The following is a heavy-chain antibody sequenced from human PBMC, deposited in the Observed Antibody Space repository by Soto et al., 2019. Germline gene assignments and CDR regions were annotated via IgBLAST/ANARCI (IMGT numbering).Heavy chain of an antibody. CDR3: AKDPNYYGSGSYDY. V-gene: IGHV3-23*01. D-gene: IGHD3-10*01. Sequence: GGSLRLSCAASGFTFSSYAMSWVRQAPGKGLEWVSAISGSGGSTYYADSVKGRFTISRDNSKNTLYLQMNSLRAEDSAVYDCAKDPNYYGSGSYDYWGQGTLVTVSS. CDR1: GFTFSSYA. CDR2: ISGSGGST. J-gene: IGHJ4*02.